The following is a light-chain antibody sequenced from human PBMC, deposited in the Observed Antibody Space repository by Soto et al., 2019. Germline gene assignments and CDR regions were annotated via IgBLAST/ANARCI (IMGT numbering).Light chain of an antibody. Sequence: DVVMTQSPLSLPVTLGQPASISCRSSQSLAYIDVNTYLNWFHQRPGQSPRRLIYQVSNRDSGVPDRFSGSGSGPDFTLKISRVEADDVGVYYCMQGTHWPPYTFGQGTKLEIK. CDR3: MQGTHWPPYT. J-gene: IGKJ2*01. CDR2: QVS. CDR1: QSLAYIDVNTY. V-gene: IGKV2-30*01.